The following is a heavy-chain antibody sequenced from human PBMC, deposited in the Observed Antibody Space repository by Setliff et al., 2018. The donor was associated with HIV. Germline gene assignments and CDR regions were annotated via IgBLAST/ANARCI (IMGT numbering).Heavy chain of an antibody. CDR2: ISNGGSAK. CDR3: ARDRWADSNYYFDS. Sequence: PSETLRLSCAASGFTFSSYGMNWVRQAPGKGLEWISYISNGGSAKYYTDSVEGRFTVSRDNAKNLLYLQMDSLKGEDAALYYCARDRWADSNYYFDSWGQGTLVTVSS. J-gene: IGHJ4*02. CDR1: GFTFSSYG. D-gene: IGHD4-4*01. V-gene: IGHV3-48*04.